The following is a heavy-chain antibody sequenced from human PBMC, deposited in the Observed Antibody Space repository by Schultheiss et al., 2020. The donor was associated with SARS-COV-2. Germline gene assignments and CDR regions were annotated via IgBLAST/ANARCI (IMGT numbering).Heavy chain of an antibody. CDR1: GGSISSGGYS. V-gene: IGHV4-30-2*01. Sequence: SETLSLTCAVSGGSISSGGYSWSWIRQPPGKGLEWIGYIYHSGSTYYNPSLKSRVTISVDRSKNQFSLKLSSVTAADTAVYYCARVTEGYCSSTSCPDYYYYYMDVWGKGTTVTVSS. CDR2: IYHSGST. J-gene: IGHJ6*03. CDR3: ARVTEGYCSSTSCPDYYYYYMDV. D-gene: IGHD2-2*01.